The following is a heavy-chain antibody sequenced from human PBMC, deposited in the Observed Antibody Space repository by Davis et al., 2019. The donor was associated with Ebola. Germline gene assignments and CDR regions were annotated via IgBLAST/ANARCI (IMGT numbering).Heavy chain of an antibody. J-gene: IGHJ6*02. V-gene: IGHV3-30*18. CDR3: AKDRFEINSAYEVYYYYYGMDV. Sequence: GESLKISCAASGFTFSSYGMHWVRQAPGKGLEWVAVISYDGSNKYYADSVKGRFTISRDNSKNTLYLQMNSLRAEDTAVYYCAKDRFEINSAYEVYYYYYGMDVWGQGTTVTVSS. CDR2: ISYDGSNK. CDR1: GFTFSSYG. D-gene: IGHD3-9*01.